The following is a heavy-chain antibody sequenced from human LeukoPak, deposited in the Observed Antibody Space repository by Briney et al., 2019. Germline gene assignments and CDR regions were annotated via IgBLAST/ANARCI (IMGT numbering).Heavy chain of an antibody. J-gene: IGHJ6*02. CDR2: MYNSGST. Sequence: SETLSLTCTVSGGSISSYYWSWIRQPAGKGLEWIGRMYNSGSTNYNPSLKSRVTMSVDRSKNQFSLKLSSVTAADTAVYYCARGDYYYGMDVWGQGTTVTVSS. V-gene: IGHV4-4*07. CDR1: GGSISSYY. CDR3: ARGDYYYGMDV.